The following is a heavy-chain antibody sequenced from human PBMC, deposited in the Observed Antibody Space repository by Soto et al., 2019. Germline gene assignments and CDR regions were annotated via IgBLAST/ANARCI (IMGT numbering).Heavy chain of an antibody. CDR2: IYYSGST. Sequence: SETLSLTCTVSGGSISSSSYYWGWIRQPPGKGLEWIGSIYYSGSTYYNPSLKSRVTISVDTSKNQFSLKLSSVTAADTAVYYCARHYYYDSSGYYSWFDPWGKGTLVTVSS. CDR1: GGSISSSSYY. J-gene: IGHJ5*02. V-gene: IGHV4-39*01. CDR3: ARHYYYDSSGYYSWFDP. D-gene: IGHD3-22*01.